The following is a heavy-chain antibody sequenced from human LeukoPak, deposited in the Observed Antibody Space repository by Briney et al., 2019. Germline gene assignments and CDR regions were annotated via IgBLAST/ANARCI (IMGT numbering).Heavy chain of an antibody. J-gene: IGHJ4*02. CDR3: ARGHDASPFDY. Sequence: GGSLRLSCAASGCTFSTYSMNWVRQAPGKGLEWVSFISSNSGYIYYAASVKGRFTVSRNNAKNSLYLQMTSLRAEDTAVYYCARGHDASPFDYWGQGTLVTVSS. CDR1: GCTFSTYS. D-gene: IGHD2-15*01. CDR2: ISSNSGYI. V-gene: IGHV3-21*01.